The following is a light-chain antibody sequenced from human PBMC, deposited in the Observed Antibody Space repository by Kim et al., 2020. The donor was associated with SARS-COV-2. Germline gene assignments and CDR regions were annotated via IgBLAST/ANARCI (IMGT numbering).Light chain of an antibody. J-gene: IGLJ3*02. CDR3: GTWDDSLHGWM. CDR2: SDD. V-gene: IGLV1-44*01. CDR1: NP. Sequence: NPVTWYQQLPGTAPRLLIHSDDQRPSGVPDRFSGSKSGTSASLAISGLQSEDEADYYCGTWDDSLHGWMFGGGTQLTVL.